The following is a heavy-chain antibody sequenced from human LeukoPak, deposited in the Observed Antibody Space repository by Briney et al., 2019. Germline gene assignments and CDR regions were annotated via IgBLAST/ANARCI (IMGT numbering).Heavy chain of an antibody. D-gene: IGHD1-26*01. Sequence: GASVKVSCKASGYTFTDYYIHWVRQAPGQGLEWMGIINPSGGSTSYAQKFQGRVTMTRDTSTSTVYMELSSLRSEDTAVYYCAGDGYGRYYFLGYWGQGTLVTVSS. V-gene: IGHV1-46*01. CDR2: INPSGGST. CDR1: GYTFTDYY. J-gene: IGHJ4*02. CDR3: AGDGYGRYYFLGY.